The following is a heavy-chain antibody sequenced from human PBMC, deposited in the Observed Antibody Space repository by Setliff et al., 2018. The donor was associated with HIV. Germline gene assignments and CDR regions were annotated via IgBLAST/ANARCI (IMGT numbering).Heavy chain of an antibody. Sequence: PGGSLRLSCVASGFTFSTSTMNWVRQAPGKGLEWVSSISSSSSNMHYADSVKGRFTISRDNARNSLYLQTNSLRAEDTAVYYCARYFRDGSYNDYWGQGTLVTVSS. CDR3: ARYFRDGSYNDY. CDR2: ISSSSSNM. J-gene: IGHJ4*02. V-gene: IGHV3-21*01. D-gene: IGHD3-10*01. CDR1: GFTFSTST.